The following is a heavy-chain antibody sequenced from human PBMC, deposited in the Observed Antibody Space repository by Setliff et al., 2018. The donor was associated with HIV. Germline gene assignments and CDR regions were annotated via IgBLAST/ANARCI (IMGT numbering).Heavy chain of an antibody. Sequence: ESLKISCKTSGYSFTTYWIGWVRHMPGKGLEWMGIIYPSDSDTRYSPSFQGQVTISADKSISIAYLQWNSLKASDTAMYYCARCSGSYPCDGMDVWGQGTTVTVSS. CDR1: GYSFTTYW. D-gene: IGHD1-26*01. J-gene: IGHJ6*02. CDR3: ARCSGSYPCDGMDV. V-gene: IGHV5-51*01. CDR2: IYPSDSDT.